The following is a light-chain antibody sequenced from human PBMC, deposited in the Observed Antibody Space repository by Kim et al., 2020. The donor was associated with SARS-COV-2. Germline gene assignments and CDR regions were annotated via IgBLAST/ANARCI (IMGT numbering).Light chain of an antibody. CDR2: KAS. J-gene: IGKJ2*01. CDR1: QDIDTC. V-gene: IGKV1-5*03. CDR3: QHYRRYPYT. Sequence: SAAGGNRVTSTCRASQDIDTCWAWYQQKPGKATNLLIYKASSLESGVPARFSGSGSGTGFTLTISSLQPDEFATYYCQHYRRYPYTVGQGTKLEI.